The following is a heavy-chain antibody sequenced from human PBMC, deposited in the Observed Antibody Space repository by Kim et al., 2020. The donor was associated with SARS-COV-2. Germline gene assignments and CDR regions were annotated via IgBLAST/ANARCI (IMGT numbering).Heavy chain of an antibody. J-gene: IGHJ6*03. Sequence: GGSLRLSCAASGFTFSSYSMNWVRQAPGKGLEWVSYISSSSSTIYYADSVKGRFTISRDNAKNSLYLQMNSLRDEDTAVYYCARETYYDFWSGYLKDYYYYYMDVWGKGTTVTVSS. CDR1: GFTFSSYS. D-gene: IGHD3-3*01. CDR3: ARETYYDFWSGYLKDYYYYYMDV. CDR2: ISSSSSTI. V-gene: IGHV3-48*02.